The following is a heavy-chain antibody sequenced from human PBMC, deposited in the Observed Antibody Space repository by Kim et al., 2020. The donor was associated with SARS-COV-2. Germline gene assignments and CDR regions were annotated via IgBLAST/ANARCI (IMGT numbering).Heavy chain of an antibody. J-gene: IGHJ4*02. Sequence: SSSTKCYADSVKGRFTISRDNAKNSLYLQMNSLRAEDTAVYYCAILGGSDYWGQGTLVTVSS. D-gene: IGHD3-16*01. V-gene: IGHV3-48*01. CDR2: SSSTK. CDR3: AILGGSDY.